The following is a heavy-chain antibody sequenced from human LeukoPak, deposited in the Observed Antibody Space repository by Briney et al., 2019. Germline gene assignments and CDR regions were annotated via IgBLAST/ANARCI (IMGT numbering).Heavy chain of an antibody. J-gene: IGHJ5*02. V-gene: IGHV3-74*01. D-gene: IGHD3-22*01. CDR3: ARDYYDSSGYYWFDP. CDR2: INSDGSST. Sequence: GGSLRLSCAASGFTFSSYWMHWVRQAPGKGLVWDSRINSDGSSTSYADSVKGRFTISRDNAKNTLYLQMNSLRAEDTAVYYCARDYYDSSGYYWFDPWGQGTLVTVSS. CDR1: GFTFSSYW.